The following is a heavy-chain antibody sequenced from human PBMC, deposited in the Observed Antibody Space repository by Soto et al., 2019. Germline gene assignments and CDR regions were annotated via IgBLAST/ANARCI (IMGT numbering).Heavy chain of an antibody. CDR2: IIPIFGTA. CDR3: ASISSGYYYGMDV. V-gene: IGHV1-69*13. Sequence: ASVTVCCKASGGTFSSYAISWVRQATEQGLEWMGGIIPIFGTANYAQKFQGRVTITADESTSTAYMELSSLRSEDTAVYYCASISSGYYYGMDVWGQGTTVTVSS. D-gene: IGHD6-19*01. J-gene: IGHJ6*02. CDR1: GGTFSSYA.